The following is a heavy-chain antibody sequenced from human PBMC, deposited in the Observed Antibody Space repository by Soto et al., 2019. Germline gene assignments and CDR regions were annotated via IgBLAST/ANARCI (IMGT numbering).Heavy chain of an antibody. V-gene: IGHV4-59*01. CDR3: ARADPDASVGY. CDR2: IYYSGST. D-gene: IGHD2-15*01. Sequence: ETLSLTCTVSGGSISSYYWSWIRQPPGKGLEWIGYIYYSGSTNYNPSLKSRVTISVDTSKNQFSLRMNSMIAADTAVYYCARADPDASVGYWGQGTLVTVSS. J-gene: IGHJ4*02. CDR1: GGSISSYY.